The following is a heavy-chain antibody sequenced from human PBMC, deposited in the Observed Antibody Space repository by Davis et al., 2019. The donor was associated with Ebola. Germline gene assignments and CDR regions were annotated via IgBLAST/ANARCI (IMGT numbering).Heavy chain of an antibody. CDR1: GGTFSSYA. D-gene: IGHD3-3*01. V-gene: IGHV1-69*13. J-gene: IGHJ6*02. Sequence: SVKVSCKASGGTFSSYAISWVRQAPGQGLEWMGGIIPIFGTANYAQKFQGRVTMTADESTSTVYMELSSLRSEDTAVYYCARGPLFDFWSGYYKYYYGMDVWGQGTTVTVSS. CDR2: IIPIFGTA. CDR3: ARGPLFDFWSGYYKYYYGMDV.